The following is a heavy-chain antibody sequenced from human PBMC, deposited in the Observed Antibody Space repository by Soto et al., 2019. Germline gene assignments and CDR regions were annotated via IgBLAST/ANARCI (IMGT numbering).Heavy chain of an antibody. D-gene: IGHD3-22*01. J-gene: IGHJ6*02. CDR1: GGSISTYY. Sequence: LSETLSLTCTVSGGSISTYYWSWIRQPPGKGLEWIGCFYFSGSTKYNPSLNSRVSISVDKSKNQFSLKLNSVNAADTADYYCARTSYYDSTGYYNLDVWGPGTTVTVSS. CDR3: ARTSYYDSTGYYNLDV. V-gene: IGHV4-59*12. CDR2: FYFSGST.